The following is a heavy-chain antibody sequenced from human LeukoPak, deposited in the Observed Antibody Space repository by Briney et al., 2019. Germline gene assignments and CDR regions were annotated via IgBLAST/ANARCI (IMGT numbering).Heavy chain of an antibody. CDR1: GYIFTGYF. Sequence: GASVKVSCKASGYIFTGYFVHWVRQAPGQGLEWMGWINPNSGGTSYAQKFQGRVTMTRDTSISTAYMELTTLKSDDTAVYYCARAKEYSTLGDWFDAWGQGTLFTVSS. D-gene: IGHD2/OR15-2a*01. V-gene: IGHV1-2*02. J-gene: IGHJ5*02. CDR3: ARAKEYSTLGDWFDA. CDR2: INPNSGGT.